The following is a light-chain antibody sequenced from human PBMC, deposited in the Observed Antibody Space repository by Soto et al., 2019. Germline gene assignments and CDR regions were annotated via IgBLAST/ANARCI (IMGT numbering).Light chain of an antibody. J-gene: IGLJ3*02. V-gene: IGLV2-23*02. CDR2: EVT. Sequence: QSALTQPASVSGSPGQSITISCTGTSSDVGSYNLVSWYQQHPGKAPKAMIYEVTKRPSGVSNRFSGSKSGNTASLTISGLQAEDEADYYCCSYASSSTFVFGGGTQLTVL. CDR1: SSDVGSYNL. CDR3: CSYASSSTFV.